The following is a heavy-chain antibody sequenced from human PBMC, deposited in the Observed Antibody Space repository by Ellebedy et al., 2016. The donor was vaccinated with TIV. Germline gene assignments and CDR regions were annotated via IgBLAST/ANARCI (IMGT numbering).Heavy chain of an antibody. V-gene: IGHV4-59*08. J-gene: IGHJ4*01. D-gene: IGHD5-18*01. CDR3: ARLGGLPGYFFDY. CDR1: GGPVRGYY. CDR2: MYDIGTI. Sequence: MPSETLSLTCAVSGGPVRGYYWSWIRQPPGKRLEWIGYMYDIGTINYNPSLKSRVTLSVDTSTNLFSLKLTSVTAADTAVYYCARLGGLPGYFFDYWGHGTLVSVSS.